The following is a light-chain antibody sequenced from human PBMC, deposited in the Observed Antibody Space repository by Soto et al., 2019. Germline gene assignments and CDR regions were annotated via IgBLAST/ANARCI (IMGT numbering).Light chain of an antibody. CDR2: EVT. CDR1: SSDIGDYNY. J-gene: IGLJ1*01. Sequence: QSVLTQPASVSGSPGQSITISCTGTSSDIGDYNYVTWYQHHPGKAPKLMIYEVTKRPSGVSDRLSGSKSGNTASLTISGLQAEDEADYYCSSYRSSSTYVFGTGTKLTVL. V-gene: IGLV2-14*01. CDR3: SSYRSSSTYV.